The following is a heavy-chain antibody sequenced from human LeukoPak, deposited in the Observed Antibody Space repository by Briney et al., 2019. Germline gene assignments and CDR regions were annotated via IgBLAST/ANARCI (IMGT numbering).Heavy chain of an antibody. V-gene: IGHV2-5*01. D-gene: IGHD4-23*01. CDR1: GGSISSGDYY. Sequence: QTLSLTCTVSGGSISSGDYYWSWIRQPPGRALEWLALIYWNDDKRYSPSLKSRLTITKDTSKNQVVLTMTNMDPVDTATYYCARRTRSGGFYWYFDLWGRGTLVTVSS. J-gene: IGHJ2*01. CDR3: ARRTRSGGFYWYFDL. CDR2: IYWNDDK.